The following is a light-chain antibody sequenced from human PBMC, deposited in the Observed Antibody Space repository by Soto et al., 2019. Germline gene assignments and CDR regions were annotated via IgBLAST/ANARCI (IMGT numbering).Light chain of an antibody. CDR1: QGISAN. CDR3: QQYQNGHPMYA. CDR2: AAS. Sequence: EIVMTQSPVTLSVSPGESVTLSCRASQGISANLAWYQHIPGQAPRLLIYAASTRATGIPARFSGSGSGTEFTLTITSLQSEDFGVYDCQQYQNGHPMYAFGQGSKLEI. V-gene: IGKV3-15*01. J-gene: IGKJ2*01.